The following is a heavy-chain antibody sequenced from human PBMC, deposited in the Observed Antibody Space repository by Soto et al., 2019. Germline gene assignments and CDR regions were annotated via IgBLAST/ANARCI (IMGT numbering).Heavy chain of an antibody. CDR3: ARTSVFHGMDV. D-gene: IGHD2-21*01. CDR1: GGSISSYY. Sequence: SETLSLTCTVSGGSISSYYWSWIRQPPGKGLEWIGYIYYSGSTNYNPSLKSRVTISVDTSKNQFSLKLGSVTAADTAVYYCARTSVFHGMDVWGQGTTVTVAS. CDR2: IYYSGST. V-gene: IGHV4-59*01. J-gene: IGHJ6*02.